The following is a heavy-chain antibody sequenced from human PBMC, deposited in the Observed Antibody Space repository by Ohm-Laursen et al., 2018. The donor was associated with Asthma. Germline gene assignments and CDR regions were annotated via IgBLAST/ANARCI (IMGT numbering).Heavy chain of an antibody. Sequence: SLRLSCAASGFTFSSYGMHWVRQAPGKGLEWVAVIPYDGSNKYYADSVKGRFTISRDNSKNTLYLQMNSLRAEDTAVYYCAREDRVVYAHYYYYGMDVWGQGTTVTVSS. CDR3: AREDRVVYAHYYYYGMDV. J-gene: IGHJ6*02. CDR2: IPYDGSNK. D-gene: IGHD2-8*02. V-gene: IGHV3-30*03. CDR1: GFTFSSYG.